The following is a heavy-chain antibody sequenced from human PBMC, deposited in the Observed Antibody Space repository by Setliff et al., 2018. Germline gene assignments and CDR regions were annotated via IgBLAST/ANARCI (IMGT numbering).Heavy chain of an antibody. Sequence: PSETLSLTCTVSGGSMTSYYWTWIRQPPGEGLEWIGSIHYSGETFHNPSLKSRVSIFVDASQNQFFLRLNSLTAADTAVYYCARDPGYPSGVAGGFDTWGQGTTVTVSS. D-gene: IGHD2-2*03. CDR2: IHYSGET. CDR3: ARDPGYPSGVAGGFDT. CDR1: GGSMTSYY. V-gene: IGHV4-4*08. J-gene: IGHJ3*02.